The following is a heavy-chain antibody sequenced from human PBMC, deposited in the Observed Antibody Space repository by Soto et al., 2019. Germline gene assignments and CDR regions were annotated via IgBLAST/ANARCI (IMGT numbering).Heavy chain of an antibody. Sequence: GASVKVSCKASGYTFTSYGISWVRQAPGQGLEWMGWINAYNGNTNYAQKLQGRVTMTTDTSTSTAYMELRSLRSDDTAVYYCAKRRGGNPDDWFDPWGQGTLVTVSS. CDR2: INAYNGNT. D-gene: IGHD2-15*01. J-gene: IGHJ5*02. CDR1: GYTFTSYG. CDR3: AKRRGGNPDDWFDP. V-gene: IGHV1-18*01.